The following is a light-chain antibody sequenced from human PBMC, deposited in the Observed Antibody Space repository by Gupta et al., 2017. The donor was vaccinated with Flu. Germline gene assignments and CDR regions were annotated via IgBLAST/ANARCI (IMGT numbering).Light chain of an antibody. CDR2: GAS. V-gene: IGKV3-15*01. CDR3: QQYSNWPPLT. CDR1: QSITSD. Sequence: EIVMTHSPATLSVSPGERATLSCRASQSITSDLAWYQQKPGQAPRLLIYGASSRATGIPARLSGSGSGTEFTLTISSLQSEDFEVYYCQQYSNWPPLTFGGGTKVEIK. J-gene: IGKJ4*01.